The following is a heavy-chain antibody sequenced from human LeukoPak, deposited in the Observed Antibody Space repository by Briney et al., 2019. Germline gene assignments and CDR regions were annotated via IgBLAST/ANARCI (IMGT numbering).Heavy chain of an antibody. CDR1: GGSISSYY. CDR2: IYTSGTT. J-gene: IGHJ5*02. V-gene: IGHV4-4*07. D-gene: IGHD6-19*01. CDR3: ARQYSSDWYLWFDP. Sequence: PSETLSLTCTVSGGSISSYYWSWIRQPAGKGLEWIGRIYTSGTTNYNPSLKSRVTMSVDTSKNQFSLKLSSVTAADTAVNYCARQYSSDWYLWFDPWGQGTLVTVSS.